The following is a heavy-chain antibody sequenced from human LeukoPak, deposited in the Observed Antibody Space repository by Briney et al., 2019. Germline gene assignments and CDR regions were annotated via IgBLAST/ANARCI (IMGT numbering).Heavy chain of an antibody. D-gene: IGHD3-22*01. CDR3: ARVGYYDSSGYRSPVFDY. J-gene: IGHJ4*02. Sequence: PGGSLRLSCAASGFIVSSNCMSWVRQAPGKGLEWVSVIYSDGSTYYADSVKGRFTISRDNSKNTLYLQMNSLRAEDTAVYYCARVGYYDSSGYRSPVFDYWGQGTLVTVSS. CDR1: GFIVSSNC. CDR2: IYSDGST. V-gene: IGHV3-53*01.